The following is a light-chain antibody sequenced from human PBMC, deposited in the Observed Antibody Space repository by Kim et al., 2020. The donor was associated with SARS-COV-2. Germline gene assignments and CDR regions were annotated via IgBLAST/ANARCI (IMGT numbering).Light chain of an antibody. CDR3: QVWDSSTYV. V-gene: IGLV3-9*01. CDR1: NIGSKN. Sequence: SVALGQTARMTCEGNNIGSKNVPWYQQKPGQAPVLVIYRDNDRPSGIPERFSGSNSGNTATLTISRAQAGDEADYYCQVWDSSTYVFGTGTKVTVL. CDR2: RDN. J-gene: IGLJ1*01.